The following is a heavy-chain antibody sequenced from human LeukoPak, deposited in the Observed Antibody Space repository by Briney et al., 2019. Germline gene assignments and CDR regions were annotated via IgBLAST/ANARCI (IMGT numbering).Heavy chain of an antibody. CDR1: GGSISPYY. D-gene: IGHD3-10*01. Sequence: SETLSLTCTVSGGSISPYYWSWIRQPPGKGLEWIGYVYYSESTNYNPSLKSRVTTSVDTSKSQFSLKLTSVTAADTAVYYCARGGGSGRGNWFDPWGQGSLVIVSS. V-gene: IGHV4-59*01. J-gene: IGHJ5*02. CDR2: VYYSEST. CDR3: ARGGGSGRGNWFDP.